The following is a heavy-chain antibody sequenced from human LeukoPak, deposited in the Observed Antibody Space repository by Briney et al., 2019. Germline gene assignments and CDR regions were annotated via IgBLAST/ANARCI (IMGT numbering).Heavy chain of an antibody. Sequence: GGSLRLSCAASGFTFSNAWMSWVRQAPGKGLEWVGRIKSKTDGGTTDYAAPVEGRFTISRDDSKNTLYLQMNSLKTEDTAVYYCTTEGYDILTGLYYFDYWGQGTLVTVSS. CDR3: TTEGYDILTGLYYFDY. J-gene: IGHJ4*02. D-gene: IGHD3-9*01. CDR1: GFTFSNAW. CDR2: IKSKTDGGTT. V-gene: IGHV3-15*01.